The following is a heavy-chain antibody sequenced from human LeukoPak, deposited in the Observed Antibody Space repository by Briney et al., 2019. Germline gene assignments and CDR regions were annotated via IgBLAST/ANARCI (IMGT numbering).Heavy chain of an antibody. CDR1: DGSISSGDYY. V-gene: IGHV4-30-4*01. Sequence: SETLSLTCTVSDGSISSGDYYWSWIRQPPGKGLEWIGYIYYSGTTYYNPSLKSRVAISVDTSKNQFSLKLSSVTAADTAVYYCARAPYSSYGDYWGQGTLVTVAS. D-gene: IGHD3-22*01. CDR3: ARAPYSSYGDY. J-gene: IGHJ4*02. CDR2: IYYSGTT.